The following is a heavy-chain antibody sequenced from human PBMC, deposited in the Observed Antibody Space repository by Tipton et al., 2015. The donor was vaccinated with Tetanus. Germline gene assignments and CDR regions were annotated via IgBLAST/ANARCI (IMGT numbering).Heavy chain of an antibody. CDR2: TSSSSSPI. D-gene: IGHD2-21*01. CDR1: GFSFNTYG. Sequence: GSLRLSCAASGFSFNTYGMNWVRQAPGKGLEWISYTSSSSSPIYYAESVKGRFTISRDNARNSLYLQMNSLRDEDTAVYYCTRVHYSASNRVIDYWGQGTLVTVSS. CDR3: TRVHYSASNRVIDY. V-gene: IGHV3-48*02. J-gene: IGHJ4*02.